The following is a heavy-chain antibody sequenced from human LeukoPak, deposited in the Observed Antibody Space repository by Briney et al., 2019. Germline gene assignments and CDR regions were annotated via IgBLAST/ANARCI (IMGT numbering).Heavy chain of an antibody. CDR2: IIPILGIA. Sequence: ASVKVSCKASGGTFSSYAISWVRQAPGQGLEWMGRIIPILGIANYAQKFQGRVTITADKSTSTAYMELSSLRSEDTAVHYCARDLVVVVAGAFDIWGQGTMVTVSS. D-gene: IGHD2-15*01. V-gene: IGHV1-69*04. CDR3: ARDLVVVVAGAFDI. CDR1: GGTFSSYA. J-gene: IGHJ3*02.